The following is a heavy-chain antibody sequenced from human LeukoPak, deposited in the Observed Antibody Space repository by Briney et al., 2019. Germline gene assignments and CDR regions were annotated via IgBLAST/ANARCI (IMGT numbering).Heavy chain of an antibody. CDR1: GGTFSSYA. V-gene: IGHV1-69*04. CDR3: ARTYYYDSSGYYGAFDI. CDR2: IIPIFGIA. D-gene: IGHD3-22*01. J-gene: IGHJ3*02. Sequence: SVKVSCKASGGTFSSYAISWVRQAPGQGLEWTGRIIPIFGIANYAQKFQGRVTITADKSTSTAYMELSSLRSEDTAVYYCARTYYYDSSGYYGAFDIWGQGTMVTVSS.